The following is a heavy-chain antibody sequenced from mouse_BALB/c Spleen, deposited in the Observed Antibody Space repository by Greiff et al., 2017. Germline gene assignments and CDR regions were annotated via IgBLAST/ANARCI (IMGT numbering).Heavy chain of an antibody. J-gene: IGHJ3*01. CDR2: ISYSGST. CDR3: ARGDYYGSSYPWFAY. V-gene: IGHV3-2*02. CDR1: GYSITSDYA. D-gene: IGHD1-1*01. Sequence: EVKLQESGPGLVKPSQSLSLTCTVTGYSITSDYAWNWIRQFPGNKLEWMGYISYSGSTSYNPSLKSRISITRDTSKNQFFLQLNSVTTEHTATYYCARGDYYGSSYPWFAYWGQGTLVTVSA.